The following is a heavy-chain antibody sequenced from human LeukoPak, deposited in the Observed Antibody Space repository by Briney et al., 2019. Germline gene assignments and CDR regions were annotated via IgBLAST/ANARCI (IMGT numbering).Heavy chain of an antibody. CDR3: SRGISTSPYGMDV. D-gene: IGHD2-2*01. J-gene: IGHJ6*04. CDR2: TYYRSRWYN. V-gene: IGHV6-1*01. Sequence: SQTLSLTCAISGDSVSSNSAAWNWIRQSPSRGLEWLGRTYYRSRWYNDYAVSVQSRIIINADTSKNQFSLQLNSVTPEDTAVYYCSRGISTSPYGMDVWGKGTTVTVSS. CDR1: GDSVSSNSAA.